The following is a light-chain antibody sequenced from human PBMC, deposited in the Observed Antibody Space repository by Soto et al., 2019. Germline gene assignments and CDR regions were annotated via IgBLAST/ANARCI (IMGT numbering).Light chain of an antibody. V-gene: IGLV2-8*01. CDR1: TSDVGGYEY. J-gene: IGLJ2*01. CDR2: EVS. Sequence: QSALTQPPSASGSPGQSVAISCTGTTSDVGGYEYVSWYQQYPGKAPKLMLYEVSKRPSGVPDRFSGSKSGNTASLTVSGLQAEDEANYYCSSYAGSRNYVVFGGGTKLTVL. CDR3: SSYAGSRNYVV.